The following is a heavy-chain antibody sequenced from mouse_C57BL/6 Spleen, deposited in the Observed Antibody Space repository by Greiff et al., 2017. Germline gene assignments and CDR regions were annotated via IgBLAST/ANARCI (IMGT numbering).Heavy chain of an antibody. CDR1: GFNIKDYY. Sequence: EVQLQPSGAELVRPGASVKLSCTASGFNIKDYYMHWVKQRPEQGLEWIGRIDPEDGDTEYAPKFQGKATMTADTSSNTAYLQLSSLTSEDTAVYYCTGYYGSSWDWYFDVWGTGTTVTVSS. J-gene: IGHJ1*03. CDR2: IDPEDGDT. CDR3: TGYYGSSWDWYFDV. D-gene: IGHD1-1*01. V-gene: IGHV14-1*01.